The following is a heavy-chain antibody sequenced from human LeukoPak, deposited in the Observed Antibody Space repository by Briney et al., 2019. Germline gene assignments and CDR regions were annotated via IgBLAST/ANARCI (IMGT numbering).Heavy chain of an antibody. CDR2: IYYSGTT. Sequence: SETLSLTCTVSGGSISINSYYWGWIRQPPGKGLEWIGHIYYSGTTYYSPSLKSRVTISVDTSKNQFSLKLNSVTAADTAVYYCARMGRIAVAGLDYWGQGTLVTVS. D-gene: IGHD6-19*01. V-gene: IGHV4-39*07. CDR3: ARMGRIAVAGLDY. J-gene: IGHJ4*02. CDR1: GGSISINSYY.